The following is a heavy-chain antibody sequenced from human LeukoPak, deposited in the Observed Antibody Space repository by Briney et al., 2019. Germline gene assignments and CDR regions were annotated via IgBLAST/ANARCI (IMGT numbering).Heavy chain of an antibody. J-gene: IGHJ4*02. CDR2: ISSGSNYI. Sequence: GGSLRLSCAASGFTFSTYAMNWVRQAPGKGLEWVSSISSGSNYIYYADSVKGRFTISRDNAKNSLYLQMNSLRADDAAVYYCARDLRLWGQGTLVTVSS. V-gene: IGHV3-21*01. CDR1: GFTFSTYA. CDR3: ARDLRL.